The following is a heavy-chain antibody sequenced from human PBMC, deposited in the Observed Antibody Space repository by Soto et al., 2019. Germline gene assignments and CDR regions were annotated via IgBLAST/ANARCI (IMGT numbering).Heavy chain of an antibody. J-gene: IGHJ5*02. CDR2: ISSRGSDT. CDR3: AKDPWNNCSGLLDP. D-gene: IGHD1-1*01. CDR1: GFTFDAYA. V-gene: IGHV3-23*01. Sequence: PGGSMRLSCVPPGFTFDAYAITWLRHAPGKGLVWVCSISSRGSDTRCAGSVKGRFTISRDSSQSTVYLQMNSLRDEYTAVYYCAKDPWNNCSGLLDPWGQGTLVTVSS.